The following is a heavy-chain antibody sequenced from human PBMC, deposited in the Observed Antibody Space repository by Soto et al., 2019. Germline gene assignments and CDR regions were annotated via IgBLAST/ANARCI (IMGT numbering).Heavy chain of an antibody. CDR3: GRAKSVQRGYNYEYYFDY. CDR2: VHYSGST. J-gene: IGHJ4*02. V-gene: IGHV4-59*02. Sequence: PSETLSLTCTVSGDSVSSYYWSWIRQPPGKGLEWVGYVHYSGSTNYSPSLKSRVTMSVDTSKNQFSLNLSSVTAADTAVYYCGRAKSVQRGYNYEYYFDYWGQGALVTVSS. D-gene: IGHD5-18*01. CDR1: GDSVSSYY.